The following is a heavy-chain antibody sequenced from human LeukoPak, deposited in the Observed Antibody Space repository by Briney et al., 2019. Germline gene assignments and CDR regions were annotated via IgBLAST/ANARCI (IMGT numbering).Heavy chain of an antibody. V-gene: IGHV1-69*01. CDR1: GGTFSSYA. D-gene: IGHD4-17*01. CDR3: AREGDSGMTTVTTFDY. J-gene: IGHJ4*02. CDR2: IIPIFGTA. Sequence: GSSVKVSCKASGGTFSSYAISWVRQAPGQGLEWMGGIIPIFGTANYAQKFQGRVTITADQSTSTAYMELSSLRSEDTAVYYCAREGDSGMTTVTTFDYWGQGTLVTVSS.